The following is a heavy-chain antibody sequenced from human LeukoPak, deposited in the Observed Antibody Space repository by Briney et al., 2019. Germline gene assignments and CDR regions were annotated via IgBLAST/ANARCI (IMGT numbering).Heavy chain of an antibody. D-gene: IGHD3-3*01. Sequence: PSETLSPTCTVSGGSISSSSYYWGWIRQPPGKGLEWIGSIYYSGSTYYNPSLKSRVTISVDTSKNQFSLKLSSVTAADTAVYYCASGGITIFGVVIKTFDYWGQGTLVTVSS. CDR3: ASGGITIFGVVIKTFDY. CDR2: IYYSGST. V-gene: IGHV4-39*01. J-gene: IGHJ4*02. CDR1: GGSISSSSYY.